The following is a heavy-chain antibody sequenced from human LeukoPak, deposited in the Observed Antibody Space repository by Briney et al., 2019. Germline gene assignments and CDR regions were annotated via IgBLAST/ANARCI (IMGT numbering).Heavy chain of an antibody. CDR2: INSDGGVT. J-gene: IGHJ4*02. CDR1: GFTFSSYS. V-gene: IGHV3-74*01. CDR3: TRGGSSPDY. D-gene: IGHD6-6*01. Sequence: PGGSLRLSCAASGFTFSSYSMMRVRQAPGKGLVWVSLINSDGGVTNYADSVKGRFTISRDNAKNTLYLQMNSLRVEDTAVYYCTRGGSSPDYWGQGTLVTVSS.